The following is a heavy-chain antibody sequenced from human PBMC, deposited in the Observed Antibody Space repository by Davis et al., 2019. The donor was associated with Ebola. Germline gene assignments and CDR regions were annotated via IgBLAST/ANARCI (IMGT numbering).Heavy chain of an antibody. J-gene: IGHJ5*02. D-gene: IGHD4-17*01. Sequence: MPSETLSLTCTVSGGSISSYYWSWIRQPPGKGLEWIGYIYYSGSTNYDPSLKSRVTISVDTSKNQFSLKLSSVTAADTAVYYCARTTVTTNWFDPWGQGTLVTVSS. V-gene: IGHV4-59*01. CDR1: GGSISSYY. CDR2: IYYSGST. CDR3: ARTTVTTNWFDP.